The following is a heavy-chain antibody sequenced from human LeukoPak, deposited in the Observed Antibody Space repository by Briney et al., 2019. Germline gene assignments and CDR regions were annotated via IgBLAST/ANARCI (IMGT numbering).Heavy chain of an antibody. Sequence: ASVKVSCKASGYTFTIYDINWVRQATGQGLEWMGWMNPNRGNTGYAQKFKGRVTMTRNTSISTAYMELSSLRSEDTAVYYCAREEWKAVAGRGDYWGQGTLVTVSS. D-gene: IGHD6-19*01. CDR2: MNPNRGNT. J-gene: IGHJ4*02. CDR3: AREEWKAVAGRGDY. V-gene: IGHV1-8*01. CDR1: GYTFTIYD.